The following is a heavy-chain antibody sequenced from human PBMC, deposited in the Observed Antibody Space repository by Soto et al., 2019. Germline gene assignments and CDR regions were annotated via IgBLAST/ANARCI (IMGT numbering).Heavy chain of an antibody. Sequence: QVQLQESGPGLAKPSGTVSLTCGVSGDSITTTNYWIWVRQSPGKGLAWIGEIHHSGSTSYNPSLKSRVTISVDTSTNQFSLEMTSVTAADTAVYYCARWRWDSSGSYSGMDVWGQGTTVTVSS. D-gene: IGHD6-19*01. J-gene: IGHJ6*02. V-gene: IGHV4-4*02. CDR3: ARWRWDSSGSYSGMDV. CDR2: IHHSGST. CDR1: GDSITTTNY.